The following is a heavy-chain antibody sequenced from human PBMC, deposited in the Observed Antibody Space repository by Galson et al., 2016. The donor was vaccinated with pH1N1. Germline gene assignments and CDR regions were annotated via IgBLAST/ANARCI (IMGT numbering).Heavy chain of an antibody. D-gene: IGHD1-26*01. CDR2: NYYSGST. CDR3: ARGRAYSGSFLFDY. CDR1: GGSISSGDYY. Sequence: TLSLTCTVSGGSISSGDYYWSWIRQPPGKGLEWIGYNYYSGSTYYNPSLTSRVTISLDPSKNQFALKLSSVTAADTAVYYCARGRAYSGSFLFDYWGQGTLVTVSS. J-gene: IGHJ4*02. V-gene: IGHV4-30-4*01.